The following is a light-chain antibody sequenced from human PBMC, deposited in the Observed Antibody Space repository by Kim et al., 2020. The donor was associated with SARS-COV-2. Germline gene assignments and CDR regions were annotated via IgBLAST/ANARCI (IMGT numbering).Light chain of an antibody. Sequence: QLVLTQSPSASASLGASVKLTCTLSRGHSRYAIAWHQQQPEKGPRYLMKVNSDGSHSKGDGIPDRFSGSSSGAERYLTISSLQSEDESDYYCQTWATGPWVFDGGTQVTVL. V-gene: IGLV4-69*01. CDR3: QTWATGPWV. J-gene: IGLJ3*02. CDR1: RGHSRYA. CDR2: VNSDGSH.